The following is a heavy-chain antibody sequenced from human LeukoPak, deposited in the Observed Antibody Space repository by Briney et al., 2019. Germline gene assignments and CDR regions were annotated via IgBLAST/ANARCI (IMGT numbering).Heavy chain of an antibody. Sequence: SETLSLTCTVSGGSISSYYWSWIRQPAGKGLERIGRIYTSGSTNYTPSLQSRATMSVDTSKNQYSLKLSSVTAADTAVYYCARSANDYSNHGSFDYWGQGTLVTVSS. CDR2: IYTSGST. V-gene: IGHV4-4*07. J-gene: IGHJ4*02. CDR1: GGSISSYY. D-gene: IGHD4-11*01. CDR3: ARSANDYSNHGSFDY.